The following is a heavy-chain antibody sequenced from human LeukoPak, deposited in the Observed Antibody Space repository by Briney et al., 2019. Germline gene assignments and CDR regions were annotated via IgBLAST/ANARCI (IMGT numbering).Heavy chain of an antibody. V-gene: IGHV3-7*01. CDR1: GFTFSSYW. CDR3: ARDLTGYSGSYSDY. Sequence: PGGSLRLSCAASGFTFSSYWMSWVRQAPGKGLEWVANIKQDGSDKYYVDSVKGRFTISRDNAKNSLYLQMNSLRAEDTAVYYCARDLTGYSGSYSDYWGQGTLVTVSS. CDR2: IKQDGSDK. J-gene: IGHJ4*02. D-gene: IGHD1-26*01.